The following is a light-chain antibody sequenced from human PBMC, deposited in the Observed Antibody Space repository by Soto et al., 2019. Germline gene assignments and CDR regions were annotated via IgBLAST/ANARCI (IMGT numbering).Light chain of an antibody. Sequence: DIQMTQSPSTLSASVGDRVTITCRASQSISSWLAWYQQKPGKAPKLLIYKASSLESGVSSRFSGSGSGTEVTLTISSLQPDDFATYYCQQYNSYPLTFGGGTKVEIK. V-gene: IGKV1-5*03. CDR3: QQYNSYPLT. CDR1: QSISSW. CDR2: KAS. J-gene: IGKJ4*01.